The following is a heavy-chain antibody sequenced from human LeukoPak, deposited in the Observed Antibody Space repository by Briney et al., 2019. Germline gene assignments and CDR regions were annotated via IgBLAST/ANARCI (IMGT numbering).Heavy chain of an antibody. J-gene: IGHJ4*02. CDR1: GGSLRSYS. CDR3: VSSYGGYVLDY. D-gene: IGHD5-12*01. CDR2: VYHSGSI. V-gene: IGHV4-59*01. Sequence: SETLSLTCTVSGGSLRSYSWNWIRQSPRKGLEWIGRVYHSGSINYNPSLTSRVTISVDTSKNQFSLNLSSVTAADTAVYYCVSSYGGYVLDYWGQGTLVIVSS.